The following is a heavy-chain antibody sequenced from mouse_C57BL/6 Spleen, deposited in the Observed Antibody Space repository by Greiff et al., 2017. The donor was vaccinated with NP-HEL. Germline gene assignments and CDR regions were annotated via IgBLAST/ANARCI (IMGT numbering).Heavy chain of an antibody. J-gene: IGHJ2*01. D-gene: IGHD1-1*01. CDR1: GYSFTGYY. Sequence: EVQLQQSGPELVKPGASVKISCKASGYSFTGYYMNWVKQSPEKSLEWIGEINPSTGGTTYNQKFKAKATLTVDKSSSTAYMQLKSLTSEDSAVYYCARFYYYGSSTFDYWGQGTTLTVSS. V-gene: IGHV1-42*01. CDR3: ARFYYYGSSTFDY. CDR2: INPSTGGT.